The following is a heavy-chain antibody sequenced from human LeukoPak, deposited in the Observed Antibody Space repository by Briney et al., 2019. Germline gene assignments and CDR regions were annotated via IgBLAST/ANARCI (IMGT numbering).Heavy chain of an antibody. CDR2: ISYSGST. CDR3: ARAVLATKSEHWFDS. Sequence: SETLSLTCTVSGDSISSFYWSWIRQPPGKGLEWIGYISYSGSTNYNPSLKSRVTISVDTSKNQFSLSLSSVTAADTAMYYCARAVLATKSEHWFDSWGQGTLVTVSS. D-gene: IGHD2-8*01. CDR1: GDSISSFY. V-gene: IGHV4-59*01. J-gene: IGHJ5*01.